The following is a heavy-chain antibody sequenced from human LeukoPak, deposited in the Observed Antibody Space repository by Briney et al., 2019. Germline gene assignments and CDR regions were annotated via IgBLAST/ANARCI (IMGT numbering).Heavy chain of an antibody. V-gene: IGHV3-21*01. CDR1: GFTFSTYN. J-gene: IGHJ6*03. CDR3: ARDPYSGNYGDYYYYYMDV. Sequence: PGGSLRLSCAASGFTFSTYNMNWVRQTPGNGLEWVSSITSTSSYIYYADSVKGRFTISRDNAKNSLYLLMNSLRAEDTAVYYCARDPYSGNYGDYYYYYMDVWGKGTTVTIFS. CDR2: ITSTSSYI. D-gene: IGHD1-26*01.